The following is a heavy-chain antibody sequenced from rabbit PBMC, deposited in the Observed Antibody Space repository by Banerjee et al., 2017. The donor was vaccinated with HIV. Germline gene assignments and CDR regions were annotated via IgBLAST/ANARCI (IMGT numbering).Heavy chain of an antibody. CDR3: ASDGSGYALNL. CDR1: GIDFSSSYY. Sequence: QSLEESGGDLVKPEGSLTLTCTASGIDFSSSYYICWVRQAPGKGLEWIACIYAGISGSTYYASWAKGRFTISRTSSTTVTLQMTSLTAADTATYFCASDGSGYALNLWGPGTLVTVS. V-gene: IGHV1S40*01. J-gene: IGHJ4*01. CDR2: IYAGISGST. D-gene: IGHD1-1*01.